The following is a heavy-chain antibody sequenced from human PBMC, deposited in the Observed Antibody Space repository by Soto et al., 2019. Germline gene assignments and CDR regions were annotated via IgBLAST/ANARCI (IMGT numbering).Heavy chain of an antibody. CDR2: ISGSGGST. CDR3: AKDWNGDGYNWFSHPSYYGMDV. Sequence: GGSLRLSCAASGFTFSSYAMSWVRQAPGKGLEWVSAISGSGGSTYYADSVKGRFTISRDNSKNTLYLQMNSLRAEDTAVYYCAKDWNGDGYNWFSHPSYYGMDVWGQGTTVTVSS. J-gene: IGHJ6*02. V-gene: IGHV3-23*01. D-gene: IGHD5-12*01. CDR1: GFTFSSYA.